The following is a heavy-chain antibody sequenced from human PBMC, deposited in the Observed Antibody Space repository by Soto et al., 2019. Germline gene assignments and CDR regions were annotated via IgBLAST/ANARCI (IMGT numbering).Heavy chain of an antibody. Sequence: GESLKISCKGSGYTFTSYWIGWVRQMPGKGLEWMGIIYPGDSDTRYSPSFQGQVTISADKSISTAYLQWSSLKASDTAMYYCVKPPYSSPWPFVYGGQGTQVTVSS. CDR1: GYTFTSYW. D-gene: IGHD6-19*01. J-gene: IGHJ4*02. CDR2: IYPGDSDT. V-gene: IGHV5-51*01. CDR3: VKPPYSSPWPFVY.